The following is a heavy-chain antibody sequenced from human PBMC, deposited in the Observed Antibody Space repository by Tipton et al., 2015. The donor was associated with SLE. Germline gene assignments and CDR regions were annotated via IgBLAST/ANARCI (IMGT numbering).Heavy chain of an antibody. Sequence: TLSLTCTVSGASISIHYWSWIRQPPGKGLEWIGYMYYSGSAHYNPSLRNRVTMSLDTSKNQFSLKLSSVTAADTAVYYCARTNLQESLVDWYFDLWGRGTLVTVSS. CDR2: MYYSGSA. V-gene: IGHV4-59*11. D-gene: IGHD5-24*01. J-gene: IGHJ2*01. CDR1: GASISIHY. CDR3: ARTNLQESLVDWYFDL.